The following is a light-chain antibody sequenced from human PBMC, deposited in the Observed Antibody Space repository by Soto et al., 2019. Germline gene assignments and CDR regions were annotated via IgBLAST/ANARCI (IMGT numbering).Light chain of an antibody. CDR2: DAS. CDR1: QSVSSY. V-gene: IGKV3-11*01. J-gene: IGKJ4*01. CDR3: QQRSNWPPI. Sequence: EIVITQSPATLSLSTGERATLSCRASQSVSSYLAWYQQKPGQAPRLLIYDASNRATGIPARFSGSGSGTDFTLTISSLEPEDFAVYYCQQRSNWPPIFGGGTKVDIK.